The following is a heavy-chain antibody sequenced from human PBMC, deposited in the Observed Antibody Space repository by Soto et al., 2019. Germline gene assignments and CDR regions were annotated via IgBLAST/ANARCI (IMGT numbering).Heavy chain of an antibody. CDR1: GGTFSSYA. CDR3: ASSPNYYDSCGYNFQH. J-gene: IGHJ1*01. CDR2: IIPIFGTA. D-gene: IGHD3-22*01. V-gene: IGHV1-69*12. Sequence: QVQLVQSGAEVKKPGSSVKVSCKASGGTFSSYAISWVRQAPGQGLEWMGGIIPIFGTANYAQKFQGRVTITADESTSTAYMELSSLRSEDTAVYYCASSPNYYDSCGYNFQHWGQGTLVTVSS.